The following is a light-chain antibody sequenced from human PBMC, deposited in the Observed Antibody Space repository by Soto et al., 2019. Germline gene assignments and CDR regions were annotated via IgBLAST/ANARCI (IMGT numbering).Light chain of an antibody. V-gene: IGKV1-5*03. CDR3: QQYESYPMT. CDR1: QSLSSW. J-gene: IGKJ4*01. CDR2: KAS. Sequence: DSQMTQYPSTLSASVGDRGTITCRASQSLSSWLAWYQQKPGKAPKLLISKASTLQSGVPPRFSGSGSGTEFTLTISSLQPDDFATYYCQQYESYPMTFGGGTKVEIK.